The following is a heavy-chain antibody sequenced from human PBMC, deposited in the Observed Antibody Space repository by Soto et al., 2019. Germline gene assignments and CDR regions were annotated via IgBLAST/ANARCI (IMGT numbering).Heavy chain of an antibody. CDR3: ARDRGYDAHDYYYNAMDV. CDR2: IRGFSPYT. CDR1: GFTFRTYT. Sequence: GGSLRLSCISSGFTFRTYTMNWVRQAPGKGLEWVSGIRGFSPYTFYAESAKGRFTISRDNAKNSLYLQMNSLRAEDTAVYYCARDRGYDAHDYYYNAMDVWGQGTTVTVSS. V-gene: IGHV3-21*01. D-gene: IGHD2-15*01. J-gene: IGHJ6*02.